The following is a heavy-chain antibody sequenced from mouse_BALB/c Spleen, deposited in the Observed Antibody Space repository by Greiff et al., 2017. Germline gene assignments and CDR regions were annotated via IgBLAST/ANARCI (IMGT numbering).Heavy chain of an antibody. CDR1: GFTFSSFG. D-gene: IGHD2-10*02. CDR2: ISSGSSTI. Sequence: DVQLVESGGGLVQPGGSRKLSCAASGFTFSSFGMHWVRQAPEKGLEWVAYISSGSSTIYYADTVKGRFTISRDNPKNTLFLQMTSLRSEDTAMYYCARSRYGNYLDYWGQGTTLTVSS. J-gene: IGHJ2*01. CDR3: ARSRYGNYLDY. V-gene: IGHV5-17*02.